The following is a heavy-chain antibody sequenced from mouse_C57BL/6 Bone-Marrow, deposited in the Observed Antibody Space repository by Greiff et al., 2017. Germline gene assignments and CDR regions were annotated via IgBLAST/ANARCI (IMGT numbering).Heavy chain of an antibody. D-gene: IGHD1-1*01. J-gene: IGHJ4*01. Sequence: VQLQQPGAELVRPGASVKLSCTASGFNIKNTYMHWVKQRPEQGLEWIGRIDPANGNTKYAPKFPGKATITADTSSNTAYLQLSSLTSEDTAIYYCARWGFITTGVWYAMDYWGQGTSVTVSS. CDR2: IDPANGNT. CDR3: ARWGFITTGVWYAMDY. CDR1: GFNIKNTY. V-gene: IGHV14-3*01.